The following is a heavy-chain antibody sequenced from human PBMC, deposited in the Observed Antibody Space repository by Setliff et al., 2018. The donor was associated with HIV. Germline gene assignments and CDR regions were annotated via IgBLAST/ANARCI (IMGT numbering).Heavy chain of an antibody. CDR3: VRLAEDYYDSGTWEVDY. CDR1: GRSIDDSY. Sequence: SETLSLTCSVSGRSIDDSYWSWIRQSPGKGLEWIGFIKTSGRTNYKPSLKSRVTISLDTSKNQFSLRLNSVTATDTAVYYCVRLAEDYYDSGTWEVDYWAHGTLVTVSS. D-gene: IGHD3-10*01. CDR2: IKTSGRT. J-gene: IGHJ4*01. V-gene: IGHV4-4*09.